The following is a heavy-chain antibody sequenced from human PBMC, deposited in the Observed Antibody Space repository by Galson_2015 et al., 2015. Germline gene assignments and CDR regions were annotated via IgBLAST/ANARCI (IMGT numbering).Heavy chain of an antibody. V-gene: IGHV4-59*01. CDR1: GGSISSYY. J-gene: IGHJ5*02. CDR2: IYYSGST. Sequence: SETLSLTCTVSGGSISSYYWSWIRQPPGKGLEWIGYIYYSGSTNYNPSLKSRVTISVDTSKNQFSLKLSSVTAADTAVYYCASARPNYYDFWSGDPGGYWFDPWGQGTLVTVSS. CDR3: ASARPNYYDFWSGDPGGYWFDP. D-gene: IGHD3-3*01.